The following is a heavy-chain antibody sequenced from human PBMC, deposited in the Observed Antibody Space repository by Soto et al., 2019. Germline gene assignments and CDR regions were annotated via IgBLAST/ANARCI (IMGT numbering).Heavy chain of an antibody. Sequence: PGGSLRLSCAASGFTFSSYGMHWVRQAPGKGLEWVAVISYDGSNKYYADSVKDRFTISRDNSKNTLYLQMNSLRAEDTAVYYCAKGSSDYYDSSGLIDYWGQGTLVTVSS. V-gene: IGHV3-30*18. J-gene: IGHJ4*02. D-gene: IGHD3-22*01. CDR3: AKGSSDYYDSSGLIDY. CDR2: ISYDGSNK. CDR1: GFTFSSYG.